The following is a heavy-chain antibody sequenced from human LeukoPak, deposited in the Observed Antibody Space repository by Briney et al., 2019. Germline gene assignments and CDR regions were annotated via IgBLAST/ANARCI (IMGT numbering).Heavy chain of an antibody. D-gene: IGHD2-2*01. CDR1: GYTFTGYY. CDR2: INPNSGGT. J-gene: IGHJ4*02. CDR3: ARLWCSSTSCLCDY. V-gene: IGHV1-2*02. Sequence: ASVKVSCKASGYTFTGYYMHWVRQAPGQGLEWMGWINPNSGGTNYAQKFQGRVTMTRDTSISTAYMELSRLRSDDTAVYYCARLWCSSTSCLCDYWGQGTLVTVSS.